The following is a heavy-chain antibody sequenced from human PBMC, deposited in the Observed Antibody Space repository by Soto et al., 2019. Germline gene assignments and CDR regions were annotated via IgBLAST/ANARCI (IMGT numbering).Heavy chain of an antibody. CDR1: GFTFTSSA. CDR3: AAAATTAADGTDSYYYYGMDV. D-gene: IGHD6-13*01. J-gene: IGHJ6*02. V-gene: IGHV1-58*01. Sequence: SVKVSCKASGFTFTSSAVQWVRQARGQRLEWIGWIVVGSGNTNYAQKFQERVTITRDMSTSTAYMELSSLRSEDTAVYYCAAAATTAADGTDSYYYYGMDVWGQGTTVTVSS. CDR2: IVVGSGNT.